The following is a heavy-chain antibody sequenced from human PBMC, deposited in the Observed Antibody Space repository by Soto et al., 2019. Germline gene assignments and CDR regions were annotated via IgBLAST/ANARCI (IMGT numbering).Heavy chain of an antibody. CDR2: INHSGST. CDR3: ARADIVVVVAAPRTDAFDI. J-gene: IGHJ3*02. D-gene: IGHD2-15*01. Sequence: PSETLSLTCAVYGGSFSGYYWSWIRQPPGKGLEWIGEINHSGSTNYNPSLKSQVTISVDTSKNQFSLKLSSVTAADTAVYYGARADIVVVVAAPRTDAFDIWGQGTMVTVSS. CDR1: GGSFSGYY. V-gene: IGHV4-34*01.